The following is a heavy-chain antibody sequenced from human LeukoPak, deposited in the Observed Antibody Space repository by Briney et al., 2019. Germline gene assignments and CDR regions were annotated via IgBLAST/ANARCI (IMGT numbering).Heavy chain of an antibody. Sequence: GGSLRLSCVASGFTFTGYSMHWVRQAPGKGLEWVAVVADDEKTIFYADSLKGRFTVSRDNSKNTVYLQMNGLRDEDTAVYYCAREKQSGGTPFDYWGQGSLVTVSS. V-gene: IGHV3-30*04. CDR3: AREKQSGGTPFDY. D-gene: IGHD1-26*01. J-gene: IGHJ4*02. CDR1: GFTFTGYS. CDR2: VADDEKTI.